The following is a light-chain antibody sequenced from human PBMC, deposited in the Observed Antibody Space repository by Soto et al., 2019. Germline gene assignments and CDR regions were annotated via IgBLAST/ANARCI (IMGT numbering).Light chain of an antibody. CDR1: QSIGNW. CDR2: DAS. V-gene: IGKV1-5*01. Sequence: DIHMSQSPSTLSASVGDRGPITCRASQSIGNWLAWYQQKPGKAPKLLIYDASSLESGVPSRFSGSGSGTEFTLTISSLQSEDFALYYCQQSNNWPRTSGQGTKGDIK. CDR3: QQSNNWPRT. J-gene: IGKJ1*01.